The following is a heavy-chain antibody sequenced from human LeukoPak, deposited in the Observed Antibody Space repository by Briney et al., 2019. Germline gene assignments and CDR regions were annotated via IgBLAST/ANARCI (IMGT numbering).Heavy chain of an antibody. V-gene: IGHV4-39*01. Sequence: ASETLSLTCTVSGGSISSSSHYWGWIRQPPGKGLEWIGSIYYSGSTYYNPSLESRVTISVDTSKNQFSLKVSSVTAADTAVYYCARRGASSSEEYWGQGTLVTVSS. CDR3: ARRGASSSEEY. D-gene: IGHD6-6*01. CDR2: IYYSGST. CDR1: GGSISSSSHY. J-gene: IGHJ4*02.